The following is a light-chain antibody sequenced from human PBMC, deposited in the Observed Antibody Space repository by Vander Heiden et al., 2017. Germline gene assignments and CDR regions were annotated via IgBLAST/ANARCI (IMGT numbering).Light chain of an antibody. Sequence: SLSTQPPPVSPAPGPQVTISCSGSRSHIGINYVSWYQQLPGTAPKLVIDENNKRPSGIPGRFAGSKSGTSATLGITGLQTGDEADYYCGTGDSNVSGVVFGGGTELTVL. CDR2: ENN. CDR3: GTGDSNVSGVV. V-gene: IGLV1-51*02. J-gene: IGLJ2*01. CDR1: RSHIGINY.